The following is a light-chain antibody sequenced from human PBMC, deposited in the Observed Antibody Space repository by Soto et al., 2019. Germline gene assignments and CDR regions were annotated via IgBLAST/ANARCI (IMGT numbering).Light chain of an antibody. V-gene: IGLV2-8*01. CDR2: QVN. CDR3: AAWDDSLKGVV. J-gene: IGLJ2*01. CDR1: SSDIGVYDF. Sequence: QSVLTQPPSASGSPGQSVTISCTGTSSDIGVYDFVSWYQQHPGKAPKVIIYQVNKRPSGVPDRFSGSKSGNTASLTVSGLRPEDEADYYCAAWDDSLKGVVFGGGTKLTVL.